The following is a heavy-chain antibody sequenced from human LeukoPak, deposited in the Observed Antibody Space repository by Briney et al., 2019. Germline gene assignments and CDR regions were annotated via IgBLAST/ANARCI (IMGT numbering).Heavy chain of an antibody. CDR1: GFNFNNYA. J-gene: IGHJ4*02. CDR2: IVASSGAT. CDR3: AKTRPIVVVSAAMSGDFDY. D-gene: IGHD2-2*01. Sequence: GGSLRLSCAASGFNFNNYAMSWVRQAPGKGLEWVSHIVASSGATFYADSVKGRFTISRDNSKNTLYLQMNSLRAEDTAVYYCAKTRPIVVVSAAMSGDFDYWGQGTLVTVSS. V-gene: IGHV3-23*01.